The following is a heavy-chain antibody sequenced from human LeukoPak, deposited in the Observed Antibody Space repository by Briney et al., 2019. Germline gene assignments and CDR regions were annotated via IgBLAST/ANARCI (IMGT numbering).Heavy chain of an antibody. V-gene: IGHV1-18*01. CDR1: GYTFTSYG. CDR3: ASPSSSSPGAFDY. CDR2: ISAYNGNT. J-gene: IGHJ4*02. D-gene: IGHD6-6*01. Sequence: ASVKVSCKASGYTFTSYGISWVRQAPGQGLEWMGWISAYNGNTNYAQKLQGRVTMTRDTSTSTVYMELSSLRSEDTAVYYCASPSSSSPGAFDYWGQGTLVTVSS.